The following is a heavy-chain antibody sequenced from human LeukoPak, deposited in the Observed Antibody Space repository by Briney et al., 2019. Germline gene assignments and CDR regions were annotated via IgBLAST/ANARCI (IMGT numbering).Heavy chain of an antibody. J-gene: IGHJ3*02. Sequence: SGPTLVKPTQTLTLTCTFSGFSLSTSGVGVGWIRQPPGKALEWLALIYWDDDKRYSPSLKSRLTITKDTSKKQVVLTMTNMDPVDTATYYCALFSLRSGSYYNEDAFDIWGQGTMVTVSS. D-gene: IGHD3-10*01. V-gene: IGHV2-5*02. CDR2: IYWDDDK. CDR3: ALFSLRSGSYYNEDAFDI. CDR1: GFSLSTSGVG.